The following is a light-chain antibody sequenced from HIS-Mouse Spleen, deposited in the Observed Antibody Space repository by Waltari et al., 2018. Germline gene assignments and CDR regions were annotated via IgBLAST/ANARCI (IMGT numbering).Light chain of an antibody. CDR1: SSDVGGYNS. J-gene: IGLJ2*01. CDR3: SSYTSSSFNVV. Sequence: QSALTQPASVSGSPGQSSTISCTGTSSDVGGYNSVSWYQQPPGKAPKLMIYDVSNRPSGVSNRFSGSKSGNTASLTISGLQAEDEADYYCSSYTSSSFNVVFGGGTKLTVL. V-gene: IGLV2-14*03. CDR2: DVS.